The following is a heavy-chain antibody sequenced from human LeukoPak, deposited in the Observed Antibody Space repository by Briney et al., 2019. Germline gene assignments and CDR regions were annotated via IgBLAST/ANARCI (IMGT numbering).Heavy chain of an antibody. CDR1: GFTFSNYA. V-gene: IGHV3-23*01. CDR3: ARGAYRISWPGIDY. D-gene: IGHD3-16*02. Sequence: GGSLRLSCAASGFTFSNYAMSWVRQAPGKGLEWVSIISGNGERTYYADSVKGRFSISRDNSKNTVYLQMNSLRAEDTAVYYCARGAYRISWPGIDYWGQGTLVTVSS. J-gene: IGHJ4*02. CDR2: ISGNGERT.